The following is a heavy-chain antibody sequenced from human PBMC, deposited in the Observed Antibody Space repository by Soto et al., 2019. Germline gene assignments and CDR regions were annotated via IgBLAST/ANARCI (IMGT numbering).Heavy chain of an antibody. CDR2: INHSGST. J-gene: IGHJ5*02. CDR1: GGSFSGYY. Sequence: QVQLQQWGAGLLKPSETLSLTCAVYGGSFSGYYWSWIRQPPGKGLEWIGEINHSGSTNYNPSLKSRVTISVDPSKNQFSLKLSSVTAADTAVYYCARGLHYYGSGYNWFDPWGQGTLVTVSS. V-gene: IGHV4-34*01. CDR3: ARGLHYYGSGYNWFDP. D-gene: IGHD3-10*01.